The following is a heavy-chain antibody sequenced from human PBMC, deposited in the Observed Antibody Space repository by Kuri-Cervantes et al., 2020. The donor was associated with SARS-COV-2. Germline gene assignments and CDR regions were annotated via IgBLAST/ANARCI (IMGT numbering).Heavy chain of an antibody. CDR1: GFTFSSYW. D-gene: IGHD2-2*03. CDR2: IKQDGSEK. J-gene: IGHJ6*03. V-gene: IGHV3-7*01. Sequence: GGSLRLSCAASGFTFSSYWMSWVRQAPGKGLEWVANIKQDGSEKYYVDSVKGRFTISRDNAKNSLYLQMNSLRAEDTAVYYCARDGYCSSTSCFSYYYYVDVWGKGTTVTVSS. CDR3: ARDGYCSSTSCFSYYYYVDV.